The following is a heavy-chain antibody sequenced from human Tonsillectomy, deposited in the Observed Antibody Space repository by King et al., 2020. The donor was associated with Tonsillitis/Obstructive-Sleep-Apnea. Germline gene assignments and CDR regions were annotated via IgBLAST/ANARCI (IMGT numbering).Heavy chain of an antibody. V-gene: IGHV3-30*04. Sequence: VPLVESGGGVVQPGRSLRLSCAASGFTFSNYAMHWVRQAPGQGLEWVAVISYDGDNKYYGDSVKGRFTISRDNSKKTLYLQVNSLRAEDTAVYYCARWGAGGGWYQYFLDDGGQGTLVTVSA. CDR3: ARWGAGGGWYQYFLDD. D-gene: IGHD6-19*01. J-gene: IGHJ4*02. CDR2: ISYDGDNK. CDR1: GFTFSNYA.